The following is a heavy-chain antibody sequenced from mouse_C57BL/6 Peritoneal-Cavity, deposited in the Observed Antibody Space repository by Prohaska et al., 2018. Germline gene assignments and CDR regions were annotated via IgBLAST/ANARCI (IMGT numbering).Heavy chain of an antibody. V-gene: IGHV1-76*01. D-gene: IGHD1-1*01. J-gene: IGHJ1*03. CDR1: GYTFTDYY. CDR2: IYPGSGNT. CDR3: ANYYGSSYGYIDV. Sequence: SVKLSCMSSGYTFTDYYINWVKQRPGQGLEWIARIYPGSGNTYYNEKFKGKATLTAEKTSSTAYMQLSSLTSEDSAVYFSANYYGSSYGYIDVWGTARTVTACS.